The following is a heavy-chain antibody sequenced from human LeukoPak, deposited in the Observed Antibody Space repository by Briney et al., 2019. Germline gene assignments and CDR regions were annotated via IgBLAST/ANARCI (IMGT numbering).Heavy chain of an antibody. V-gene: IGHV4-59*08. CDR1: GGSISSYY. J-gene: IGHJ4*02. CDR2: IYYSGST. D-gene: IGHD3-10*01. Sequence: SETLSLTCTVSGGSISSYYWSWIRRPPGKGLEWIGYIYYSGSTNYNPSLKSRVTISVDTSKNQFSLKLSSVTAADTAVYYCARGSGLFSTFDYWGQGTLVTVSS. CDR3: ARGSGLFSTFDY.